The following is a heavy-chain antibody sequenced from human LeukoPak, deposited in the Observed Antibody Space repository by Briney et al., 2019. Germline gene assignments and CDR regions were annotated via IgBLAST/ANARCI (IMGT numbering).Heavy chain of an antibody. D-gene: IGHD6-13*01. CDR1: GASISSSSYY. Sequence: PSETLSLTRTVSGASISSSSYYWGWIRQPPGKGLEWIGSIYYSGTTYYNPSLKSRVTISVDTSKNQSSLKLSSVTAADTAVYYCARGGVPVAAAGLPYNWFDPWGQGTLVTVSS. J-gene: IGHJ5*02. CDR3: ARGGVPVAAAGLPYNWFDP. CDR2: IYYSGTT. V-gene: IGHV4-39*07.